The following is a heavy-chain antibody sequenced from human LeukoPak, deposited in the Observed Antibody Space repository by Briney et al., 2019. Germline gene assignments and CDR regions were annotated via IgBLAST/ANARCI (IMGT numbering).Heavy chain of an antibody. CDR3: AVMGGEHLVLDY. CDR2: IWYDGSNK. Sequence: GRSLGLSCEASGFTFSNYGMHWVRQAPGKGLEWVAVIWYDGSNKYYADSVKGRFTISRDNSKNTLYLQMNSLRAEDTAVYYCAVMGGEHLVLDYWGQGTLVTVSS. CDR1: GFTFSNYG. J-gene: IGHJ4*02. V-gene: IGHV3-33*01. D-gene: IGHD6-6*01.